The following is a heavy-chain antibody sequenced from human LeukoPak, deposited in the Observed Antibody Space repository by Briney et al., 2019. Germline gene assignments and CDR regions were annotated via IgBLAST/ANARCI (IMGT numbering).Heavy chain of an antibody. V-gene: IGHV3-66*01. CDR1: GFTFSSNY. Sequence: GGSLRLSCAASGFTFSSNYMSWVRQAPGKGLEWVSVIYSGGSTYYADSVKGRFTISRDNSKNTLYLQMNSLRAEDTAVYYCMIAVAGREFDIWGQGTMVTVSS. CDR3: MIAVAGREFDI. J-gene: IGHJ3*02. CDR2: IYSGGST. D-gene: IGHD6-19*01.